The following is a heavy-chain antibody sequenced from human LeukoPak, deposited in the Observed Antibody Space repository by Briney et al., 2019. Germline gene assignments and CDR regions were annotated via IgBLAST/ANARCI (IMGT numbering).Heavy chain of an antibody. J-gene: IGHJ4*02. Sequence: GGSLRLSCAASGFTFSSYAIHWVRQAPGKGLEWVAVISYDGSNKYYADSVKGRFTISRDNSKNTIYVQMNSLRPEDTAVYYCARDSAVRTDVFDYWGQGTLVTVSS. V-gene: IGHV3-30-3*01. CDR3: ARDSAVRTDVFDY. CDR2: ISYDGSNK. CDR1: GFTFSSYA. D-gene: IGHD1-14*01.